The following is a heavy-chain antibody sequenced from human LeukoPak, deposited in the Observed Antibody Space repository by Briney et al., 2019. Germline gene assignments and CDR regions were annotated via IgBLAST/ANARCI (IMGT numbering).Heavy chain of an antibody. CDR3: ARAAPQPDY. J-gene: IGHJ4*02. V-gene: IGHV4-34*01. D-gene: IGHD2-2*01. CDR2: INHSGST. Sequence: SETLSLTCAVYGGSFSGYYWSWIRQPPGKGLEWIGEINHSGSTNYNPSLKSRVTISVDTSKNQFSRKLSSVTAADTAVYYCARAAPQPDYWGQGTLVTVSS. CDR1: GGSFSGYY.